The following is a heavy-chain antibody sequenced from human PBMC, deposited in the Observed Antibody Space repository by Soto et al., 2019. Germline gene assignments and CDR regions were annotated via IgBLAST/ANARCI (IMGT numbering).Heavy chain of an antibody. Sequence: QVQLQESGPGLVKPSETLSLTCTVSGGSISSYYWSWIRQPPGKGLEWIGYIYYSGSTNYNPSLKSRVTTSVDTSKNQFSLKLSSVTAADTAVYYCASHCSGGSCYSNYWGQGTLVTVSS. CDR3: ASHCSGGSCYSNY. J-gene: IGHJ4*02. D-gene: IGHD2-15*01. CDR1: GGSISSYY. V-gene: IGHV4-59*01. CDR2: IYYSGST.